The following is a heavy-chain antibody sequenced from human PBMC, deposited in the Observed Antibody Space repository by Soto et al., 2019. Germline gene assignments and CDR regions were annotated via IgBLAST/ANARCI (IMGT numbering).Heavy chain of an antibody. J-gene: IGHJ5*02. CDR1: DGSISSCDYY. Sequence: PSETLSLTCTVSDGSISSCDYYWGWVRQPPGKGLEWIGTIFYSGSTYYSPSLKSRVTISVDTSKNQFSLKLSSVTAADTALYYCARLHSSGINWFDPWGQGTLVTVSS. CDR2: IFYSGST. V-gene: IGHV4-39*01. D-gene: IGHD6-19*01. CDR3: ARLHSSGINWFDP.